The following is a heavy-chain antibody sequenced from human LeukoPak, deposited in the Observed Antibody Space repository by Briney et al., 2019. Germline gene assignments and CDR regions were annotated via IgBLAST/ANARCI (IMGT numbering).Heavy chain of an antibody. CDR1: GFTFSTYG. V-gene: IGHV3-30*02. CDR3: AKDGPFGENYFDY. D-gene: IGHD3-16*01. Sequence: GGSLRLSCAASGFTFSTYGMHWVRQAPGKGLEWVAFIGHDGTKIYYADSVQGRFTISRDNSKNTLYLQMNSLRAEDTAVYYCAKDGPFGENYFDYWGQGTLVTVSS. CDR2: IGHDGTKI. J-gene: IGHJ4*02.